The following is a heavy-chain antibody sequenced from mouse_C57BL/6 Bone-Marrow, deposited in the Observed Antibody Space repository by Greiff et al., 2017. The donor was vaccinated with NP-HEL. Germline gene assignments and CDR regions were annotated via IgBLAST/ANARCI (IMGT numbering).Heavy chain of an antibody. Sequence: VQLQQPGAELVRPGSSVKLSCKASGYTFTSYWMDWVKQRPGQGLEWIGNIYPSDSEPHYNQKFKDKATLTVDKSSSTAYMQLSSLTSEDSAVYYCARRIYYDYDAMDYWGQGTSVTVSS. V-gene: IGHV1-61*01. CDR1: GYTFTSYW. CDR3: ARRIYYDYDAMDY. J-gene: IGHJ4*01. CDR2: IYPSDSEP. D-gene: IGHD2-1*01.